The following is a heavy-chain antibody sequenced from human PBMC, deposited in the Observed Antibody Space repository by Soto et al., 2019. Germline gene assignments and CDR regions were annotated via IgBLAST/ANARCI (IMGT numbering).Heavy chain of an antibody. Sequence: SETLSLTCTVSGGSISSGDYYWSWIRQHPGKGLEWIGYIYYSGSTYYNPSLKSRVTISVDTSKNQFSLKLSSVTAADTAVYYCARVPYYYDSSGYLSYYFDYWGQGTLVTVSS. CDR1: GGSISSGDYY. J-gene: IGHJ4*02. D-gene: IGHD3-22*01. CDR3: ARVPYYYDSSGYLSYYFDY. CDR2: IYYSGST. V-gene: IGHV4-31*03.